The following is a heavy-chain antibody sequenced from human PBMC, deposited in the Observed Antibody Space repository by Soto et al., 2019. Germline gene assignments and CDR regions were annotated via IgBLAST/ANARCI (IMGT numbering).Heavy chain of an antibody. CDR1: GITFSSYA. CDR3: AIESPDCSGGSCYSGWFDP. V-gene: IGHV1-69*06. Sequence: GGSLRLSCGASGITFSSYAISWVRQAPGQGLEWMGGIIPIFGTANYAQKFQGRVTITADKSTSTAYMELSSLRSEDTAVYYCAIESPDCSGGSCYSGWFDPWGQGTLVTVSS. CDR2: IIPIFGTA. J-gene: IGHJ5*02. D-gene: IGHD2-15*01.